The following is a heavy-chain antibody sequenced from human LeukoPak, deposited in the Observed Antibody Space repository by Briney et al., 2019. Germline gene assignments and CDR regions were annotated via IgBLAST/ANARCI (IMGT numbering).Heavy chain of an antibody. J-gene: IGHJ4*02. D-gene: IGHD3-10*01. CDR2: IYYSGST. CDR3: ARDRKDYGSGSSRFDY. CDR1: GFTFSTYF. Sequence: LRLSCAASGFTFSTYFWMHWVRQPPGKGLEWIGYIYYSGSTYYNPSLKSRVTISVDTSKNQFSLKLSSVTAADTAVYYCARDRKDYGSGSSRFDYWGQGTLVTVSS. V-gene: IGHV4-30-4*08.